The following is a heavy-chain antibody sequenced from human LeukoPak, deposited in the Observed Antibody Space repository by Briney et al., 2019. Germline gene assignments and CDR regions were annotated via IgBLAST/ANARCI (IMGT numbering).Heavy chain of an antibody. CDR1: GFTFDDYG. V-gene: IGHV3-20*04. J-gene: IGHJ3*02. Sequence: GGSLRLSCAASGFTFDDYGMSWVRQAPGKGLEWVSGINWNGGSTGYADSGKGRFTISRANAKNSLYLQLNSLRAEDTALYYCARKQSTWIQLWHAFDIWGQGTMVTVSS. CDR3: ARKQSTWIQLWHAFDI. D-gene: IGHD5-18*01. CDR2: INWNGGST.